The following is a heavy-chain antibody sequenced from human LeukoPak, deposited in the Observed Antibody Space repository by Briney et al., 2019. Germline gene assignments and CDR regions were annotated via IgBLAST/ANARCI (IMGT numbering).Heavy chain of an antibody. V-gene: IGHV4-39*01. CDR3: ACTYCGGDCYGAFDI. CDR2: IYYSGST. Sequence: PSETLYLTCTVSGGSISSSSYYWGWIRQPPGKGLEWIGSIYYSGSTYYNPSLKSRVTISVDTSKNQFSLKLSSVTAADTAVYYCACTYCGGDCYGAFDIWGQGTMVTVSS. CDR1: GGSISSSSYY. D-gene: IGHD2-21*01. J-gene: IGHJ3*02.